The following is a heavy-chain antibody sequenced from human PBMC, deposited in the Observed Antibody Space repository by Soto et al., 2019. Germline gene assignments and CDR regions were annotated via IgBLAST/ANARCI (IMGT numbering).Heavy chain of an antibody. J-gene: IGHJ4*02. CDR1: DYTLTIYG. CDR3: ANTEDSSGYVFDY. D-gene: IGHD3-22*01. V-gene: IGHV1-18*04. Sequence: ASVKVSCKASDYTLTIYGIICVRQAPGQGLEWMGWINAYNGHTNFAQKFQGRVTMTTDTSTNTAYMELRSLRSDDTAVYYCANTEDSSGYVFDYWGQGTLVTVSS. CDR2: INAYNGHT.